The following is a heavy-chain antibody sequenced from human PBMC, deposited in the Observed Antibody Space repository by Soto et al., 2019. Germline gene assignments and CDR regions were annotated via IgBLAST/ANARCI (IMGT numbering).Heavy chain of an antibody. CDR3: ARDVSPGSSGLYFDAFDI. CDR2: IRKDGSQR. CDR1: EFAFSSYW. D-gene: IGHD6-25*01. Sequence: EVQLVESGGGLVQPEGSLTLSCAASEFAFSSYWMTWVRQAPGKGLEWVANIRKDGSQRSYLDSVRGRFTISRDNSKNSLYLLMNSLRAEDTAMYFCARDVSPGSSGLYFDAFDIWGQGTMVTVSS. V-gene: IGHV3-7*05. J-gene: IGHJ3*02.